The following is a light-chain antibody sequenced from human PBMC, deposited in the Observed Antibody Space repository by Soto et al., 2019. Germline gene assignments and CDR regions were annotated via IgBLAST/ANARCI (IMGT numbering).Light chain of an antibody. CDR3: QQANSFPPT. CDR1: QDISSW. Sequence: DIQMTQSPSSVSASVGDRVTITCRASQDISSWLAWYQQKPGKAPKLLIYAASTLQSGVPSRLSGSGSGTDFTLTISSLQPEDFATYYCQQANSFPPTFGPGTKVHIK. CDR2: AAS. V-gene: IGKV1-12*01. J-gene: IGKJ3*01.